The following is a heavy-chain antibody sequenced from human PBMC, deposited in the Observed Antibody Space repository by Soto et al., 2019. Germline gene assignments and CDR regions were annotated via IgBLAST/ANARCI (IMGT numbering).Heavy chain of an antibody. J-gene: IGHJ6*02. CDR2: ISSSSSYI. D-gene: IGHD6-6*01. CDR3: ARDRVRSSSSWAVYGMDV. V-gene: IGHV3-21*01. CDR1: GFTFGSYS. Sequence: PGGSLRLSCAASGFTFGSYSMNWVRQAPGKGLEWVSSISSSSSYIYYADSVKGRFTISRDNAKNSLYLQMNSLRAEDTAVYYCARDRVRSSSSWAVYGMDVWGQGTTVTVSS.